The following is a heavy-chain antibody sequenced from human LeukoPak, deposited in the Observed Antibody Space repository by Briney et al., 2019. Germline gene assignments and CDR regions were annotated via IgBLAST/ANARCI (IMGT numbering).Heavy chain of an antibody. D-gene: IGHD5-18*01. Sequence: SVKVSCKACGGTFSSYAISWVRQAPGQGLEWMGRIIPILGIANYAQKFQGRVTITADKSTSTAYMELSSLRAEDTAVYYCAKVAVYSYHVDYWGQGTLVTVSS. J-gene: IGHJ4*02. CDR3: AKVAVYSYHVDY. V-gene: IGHV1-69*04. CDR2: IIPILGIA. CDR1: GGTFSSYA.